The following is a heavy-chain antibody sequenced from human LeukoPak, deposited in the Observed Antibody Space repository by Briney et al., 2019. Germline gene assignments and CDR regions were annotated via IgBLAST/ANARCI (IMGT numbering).Heavy chain of an antibody. CDR1: GYSFTSYW. Sequence: GASLQISCQGSGYSFTSYWIGWVRQMPGKGLEWMGIIYPGDSDTRYSPSFQGQVTISADKSISTAYLQWSSLKASDTAMYYCARFSGSYPAGFDYWGQGTLVTVSS. V-gene: IGHV5-51*01. CDR3: ARFSGSYPAGFDY. D-gene: IGHD1-26*01. CDR2: IYPGDSDT. J-gene: IGHJ4*02.